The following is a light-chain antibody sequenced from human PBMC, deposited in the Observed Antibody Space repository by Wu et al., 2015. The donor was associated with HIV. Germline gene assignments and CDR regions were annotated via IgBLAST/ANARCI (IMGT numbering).Light chain of an antibody. V-gene: IGKV3-15*01. CDR1: QNITSN. J-gene: IGKJ1*01. CDR3: QQYNNWLGT. Sequence: EIVMTQSPATLSVSPGERATLSCRASQNITSNLAWYQQKPGGQAPRLVIFGASTRATGIPARFSGGGSGTEFTLTISSLQSEDFAVYYCQQYNNWLGTFGRGTKVEI. CDR2: GAS.